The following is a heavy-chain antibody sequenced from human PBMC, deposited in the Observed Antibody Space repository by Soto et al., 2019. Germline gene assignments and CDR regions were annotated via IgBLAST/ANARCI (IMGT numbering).Heavy chain of an antibody. J-gene: IGHJ4*02. CDR1: GFTFSSYA. D-gene: IGHD3-10*01. CDR3: VLYGGSGWYYLDY. CDR2: ISGGGETT. V-gene: IGHV3-23*01. Sequence: EVPLLESGGGLVQPGGSLRLSCAASGFTFSSYAMWWVRQAPGKGLECVSAISGGGETTYYADSVKGRFTISRDNSKNTLYLQMNRLRAVDTAVYYCVLYGGSGWYYLDYWGQGTLVTVSS.